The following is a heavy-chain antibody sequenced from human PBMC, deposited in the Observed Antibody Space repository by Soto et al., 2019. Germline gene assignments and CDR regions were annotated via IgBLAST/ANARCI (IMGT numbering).Heavy chain of an antibody. CDR3: ARSNYDFWRGPRARGRSYRAV. Sequence: GASVKVSCKASGYTFTSYDINWVRQATGQGLEWMGWMNPNSGNTGYAQKFQGRVTMTRNTSISTAYMELSSLRSEDTAVYYCARSNYDFWRGPRARGRSYRAVWGKGTTVPVS. D-gene: IGHD3-3*01. CDR1: GYTFTSYD. V-gene: IGHV1-8*01. J-gene: IGHJ6*03. CDR2: MNPNSGNT.